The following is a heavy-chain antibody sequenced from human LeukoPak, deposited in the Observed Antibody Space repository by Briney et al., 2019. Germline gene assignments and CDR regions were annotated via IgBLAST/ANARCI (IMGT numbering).Heavy chain of an antibody. CDR3: ARHSYGTLDY. V-gene: IGHV3-30-3*01. CDR2: ISYDGSDK. J-gene: IGHJ4*02. CDR1: GFTFSSYA. D-gene: IGHD5-18*01. Sequence: GGSLRLSCAASGFTFSSYAMHWVRQAPGKGLEWVAVISYDGSDKYYADSVKGRFTISRDNSKNTLYLQMNSLRAEDTAVYYCARHSYGTLDYWGQGTLVTVSS.